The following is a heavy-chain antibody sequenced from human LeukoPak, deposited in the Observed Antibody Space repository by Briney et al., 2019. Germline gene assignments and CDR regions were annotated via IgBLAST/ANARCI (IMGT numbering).Heavy chain of an antibody. V-gene: IGHV1-2*02. J-gene: IGHJ4*02. D-gene: IGHD6-13*01. CDR3: ARGRKSRIAAAGTGLYYFDY. Sequence: ASVKVSCKASGYTFTGYYMHWVRQAPGQGLEWMGWINPNSGGTNYAQKLQGRVTMTTDTSTSTAYMELRSLRSDDTAVYYCARGRKSRIAAAGTGLYYFDYWGQGTLVTVSS. CDR2: INPNSGGT. CDR1: GYTFTGYY.